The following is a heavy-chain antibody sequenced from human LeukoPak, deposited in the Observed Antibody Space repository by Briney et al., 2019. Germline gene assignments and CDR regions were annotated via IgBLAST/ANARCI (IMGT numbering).Heavy chain of an antibody. J-gene: IGHJ5*02. V-gene: IGHV4-39*07. D-gene: IGHD6-19*01. CDR1: GGSISTSNYY. CDR3: ARVKSSGWYLVWFDP. CDR2: IFYSGTT. Sequence: SETLSLTCTVSGGSISTSNYYWGWIRQPPGKGLEWIGNIFYSGTTYYNPSLKSRVTISVDTSKNHFSLKLSSVTAADTAVYYCARVKSSGWYLVWFDPWGQGTLVTVSS.